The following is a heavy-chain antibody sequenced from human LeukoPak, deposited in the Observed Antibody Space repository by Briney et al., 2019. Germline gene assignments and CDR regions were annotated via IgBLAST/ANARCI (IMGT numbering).Heavy chain of an antibody. D-gene: IGHD6-19*01. CDR2: TYYRSKWYN. Sequence: SQTLSLTCAISGDSVSSNSAAWSWIRQSPSRGLEWLGRTYYRSKWYNDYAVSVKSRITINPHTSKNQFSLQLNSVTPEDTAVYYCARGLSLTYSSGWYWFDPWGQGTLVTVSS. CDR1: GDSVSSNSAA. CDR3: ARGLSLTYSSGWYWFDP. V-gene: IGHV6-1*01. J-gene: IGHJ5*02.